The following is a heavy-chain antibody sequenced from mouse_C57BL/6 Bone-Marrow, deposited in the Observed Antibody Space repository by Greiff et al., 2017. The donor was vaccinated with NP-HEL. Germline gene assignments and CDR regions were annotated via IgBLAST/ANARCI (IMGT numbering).Heavy chain of an antibody. D-gene: IGHD1-1*01. J-gene: IGHJ2*01. V-gene: IGHV1-72*01. Sequence: QVQLQQSGAELVKPGASVKLSCKASGYTFTSYLMHWVKQRPGRGLEWIGRIDPNSGGTKYNEKFKSKAALTVDKPSSTAYMQLNSLTSEDSAVYDCARYYYGSSSFDYWGQGTTLTVSS. CDR1: GYTFTSYL. CDR2: IDPNSGGT. CDR3: ARYYYGSSSFDY.